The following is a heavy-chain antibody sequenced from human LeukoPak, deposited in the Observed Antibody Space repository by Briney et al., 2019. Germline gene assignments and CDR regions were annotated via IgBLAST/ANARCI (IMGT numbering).Heavy chain of an antibody. CDR3: ARIPLLRYFDWTNSRGWFDP. CDR1: GYTFTSYD. V-gene: IGHV1-8*01. CDR2: MNPNSGNT. Sequence: GASVKVSCKASGYTFTSYDINWVRQATGQGLEWMGWMNPNSGNTGYAQKFQGRVTMTRNTSISTAYMELSSLRSEDTAVYYCARIPLLRYFDWTNSRGWFDPWGQGTLVTVSS. J-gene: IGHJ5*02. D-gene: IGHD3-9*01.